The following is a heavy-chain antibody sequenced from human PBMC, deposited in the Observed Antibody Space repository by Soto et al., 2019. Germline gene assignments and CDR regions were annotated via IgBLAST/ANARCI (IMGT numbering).Heavy chain of an antibody. CDR3: AGTELATLTSGVYYYGMDV. D-gene: IGHD3-10*01. Sequence: GGSLILSCAASGFTFSSYAMHWVRQAPGKGLEWVAVISYDGSNKYYADSVKGRFTISRDNSKNTLYLQMNGLRAEDTAVYYCAGTELATLTSGVYYYGMDVWGQGTTVTVSS. CDR1: GFTFSSYA. CDR2: ISYDGSNK. J-gene: IGHJ6*02. V-gene: IGHV3-30-3*01.